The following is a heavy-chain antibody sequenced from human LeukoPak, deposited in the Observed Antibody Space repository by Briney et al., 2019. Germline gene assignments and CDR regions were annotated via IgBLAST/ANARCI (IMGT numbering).Heavy chain of an antibody. Sequence: SETLSLTCAVYGGSFSGYYWSWIRQPPGKGLEWIGEINHSGSTNYNPSLKSRVTISVDTSKNQFSLQLSSVTAADTAVYYYARGVYYCTSGVCYLFWFDPWGQGTLVTVSS. J-gene: IGHJ5*02. CDR2: INHSGST. D-gene: IGHD2-8*01. V-gene: IGHV4-34*01. CDR3: ARGVYYCTSGVCYLFWFDP. CDR1: GGSFSGYY.